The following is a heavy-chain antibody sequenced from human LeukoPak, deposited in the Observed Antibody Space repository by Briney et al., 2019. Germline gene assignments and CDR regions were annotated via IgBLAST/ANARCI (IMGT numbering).Heavy chain of an antibody. J-gene: IGHJ4*02. D-gene: IGHD3-9*01. CDR3: ARAPPFDYDILTGYPFDY. CDR1: GFTFTSYA. CDR2: ISYSGGTT. Sequence: PGGSLRLSCASSGFTFTSYAVSWVRQAPGKGLEWVSTISYSGGTTYHTDSVKGRFTISRDNSKNTLYLQMNSLRAEDTAVYYCARAPPFDYDILTGYPFDYWGQGTLVTVSS. V-gene: IGHV3-23*01.